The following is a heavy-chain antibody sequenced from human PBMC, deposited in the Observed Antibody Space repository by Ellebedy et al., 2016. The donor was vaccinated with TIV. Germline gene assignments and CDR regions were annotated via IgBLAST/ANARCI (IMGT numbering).Heavy chain of an antibody. CDR2: IIPISGIV. V-gene: IGHV1-69*13. CDR1: GGTFSSYG. J-gene: IGHJ6*02. CDR3: ARDRLTSSWYYGMDV. Sequence: SVKVSCKASGGTFSSYGISWVRQAPGQGLEWMGGIIPISGIVNYAQQFQGRVTITADEPTSTAYMELSSLGSEDTAVYYCARDRLTSSWYYGMDVWGQGTTVTVSS. D-gene: IGHD6-13*01.